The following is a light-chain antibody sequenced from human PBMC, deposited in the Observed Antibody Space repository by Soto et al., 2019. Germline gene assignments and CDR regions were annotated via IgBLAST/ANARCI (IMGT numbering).Light chain of an antibody. CDR1: SSDVGTYDF. J-gene: IGLJ1*01. Sequence: QSVLTQPRSVSGSPGQSVTISCTGTSSDVGTYDFVSWYQQHPGKAPRLMIFDVSERPSGVPDRFSGSKSGNTASLTISGLQAEDEADYYCCLSAVTFYVFGTGTKVTVL. V-gene: IGLV2-11*01. CDR2: DVS. CDR3: CLSAVTFYV.